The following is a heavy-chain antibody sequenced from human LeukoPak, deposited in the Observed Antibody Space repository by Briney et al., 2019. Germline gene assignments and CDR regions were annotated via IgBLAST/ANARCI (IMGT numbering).Heavy chain of an antibody. CDR1: GFTFSTYA. CDR2: ISGSGDGGSGGIT. J-gene: IGHJ5*02. Sequence: GGSLRLSCAASGFTFSTYAMSWVRQAPGKGLEWVSAISGSGDGGSGGITYYADSVKGRFTISRDNSKNTLYLQMNSLRAEDTAVYYCAKVPGYCSSTSCPNWFDPWGQGTLVTVSS. V-gene: IGHV3-23*01. CDR3: AKVPGYCSSTSCPNWFDP. D-gene: IGHD2-2*01.